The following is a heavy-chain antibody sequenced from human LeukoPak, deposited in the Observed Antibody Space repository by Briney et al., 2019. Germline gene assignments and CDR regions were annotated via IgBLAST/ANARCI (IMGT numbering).Heavy chain of an antibody. Sequence: GVSLRLSCAASGFTFTTYALHWVRQAPGKGLEWVAVISYDDGSNKYYADSVKGRFTISRDNSKNTLYLQMNSLRTEDTVVYYCARESGGNTPYYFDYWGQGTLVTVSS. CDR3: ARESGGNTPYYFDY. V-gene: IGHV3-30*04. CDR1: GFTFTTYA. J-gene: IGHJ4*02. CDR2: ISYDDGSNK. D-gene: IGHD2-2*02.